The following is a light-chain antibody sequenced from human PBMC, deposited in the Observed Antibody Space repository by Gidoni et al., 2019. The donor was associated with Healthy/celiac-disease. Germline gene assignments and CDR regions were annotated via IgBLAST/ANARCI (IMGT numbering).Light chain of an antibody. Sequence: SSELTQDPAVSVALGQTVRITCQGDSLRSYYASWYQQKPGQDPVLVSYGKNKRPSGITDRLSGSSSGNTASLTITGAQAEDEADYYCNSRDSSGNLVVFGGGTKLTVL. CDR3: NSRDSSGNLVV. CDR1: SLRSYY. V-gene: IGLV3-19*01. CDR2: GKN. J-gene: IGLJ2*01.